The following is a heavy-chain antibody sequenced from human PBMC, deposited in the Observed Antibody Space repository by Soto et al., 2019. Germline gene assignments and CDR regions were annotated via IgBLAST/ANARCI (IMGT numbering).Heavy chain of an antibody. CDR1: GFRFSTYG. D-gene: IGHD2-2*01. CDR3: AKDGIVVVPAATLDWFDP. V-gene: IGHV3-30*18. CDR2: ISYDGSNK. J-gene: IGHJ5*02. Sequence: GGSLRLSCRTSGFRFSTYGMHWVRQAPGKGLEWVAVISYDGSNKYYADSVKGRFTISRDNSKNTLYLQMNSLRAEDTAVYYCAKDGIVVVPAATLDWFDPWGQGTLVTVSS.